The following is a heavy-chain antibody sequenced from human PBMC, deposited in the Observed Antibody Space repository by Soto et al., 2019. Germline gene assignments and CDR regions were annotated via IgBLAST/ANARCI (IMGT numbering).Heavy chain of an antibody. CDR2: IRNKANNYTT. J-gene: IGHJ4*02. CDR1: GFTFSDHY. CDR3: TRVKLLGFGVDPRTNERASDY. V-gene: IGHV3-72*01. D-gene: IGHD3-10*01. Sequence: EVQLVESGGNLVQPGGSLRLSCAASGFTFSDHYMDWVRQAPGKGLEWVGRIRNKANNYTTNYAASVKGRFTISRDDSKNSLYLQVNSLKTEDTAVYYCTRVKLLGFGVDPRTNERASDYWGQGTLVTVSS.